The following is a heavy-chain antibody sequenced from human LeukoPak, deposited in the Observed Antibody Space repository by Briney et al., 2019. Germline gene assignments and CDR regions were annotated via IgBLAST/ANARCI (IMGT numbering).Heavy chain of an antibody. CDR3: ARGRQLGHYYYYYMDV. D-gene: IGHD6-6*01. V-gene: IGHV1-8*01. CDR1: GYTFTSHD. J-gene: IGHJ6*03. CDR2: MNPNSGNT. Sequence: ASVKVSCKASGYTFTSHDINWVRQATGQGLEWMGWMNPNSGNTGYAQKFQGRVTMTRNTSISTAYMELSSLRSEDTAVYYCARGRQLGHYYYYYMDVWGKGTTVTVSS.